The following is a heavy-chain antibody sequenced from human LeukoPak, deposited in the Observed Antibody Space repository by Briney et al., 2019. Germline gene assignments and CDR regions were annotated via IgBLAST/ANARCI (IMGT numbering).Heavy chain of an antibody. J-gene: IGHJ4*02. V-gene: IGHV4-4*09. CDR1: GVSMSAFQ. D-gene: IGHD3-3*01. Sequence: SETLSLTCTVSGVSMSAFQWSWVRQSPEKGLEWIGCVNTKGETNYNPSLKSRVTISVDTSKNQFSLKLSSVTAADTAVYYCARGPRYLEWLMYYFDYWGQGTLVTVSS. CDR2: VNTKGET. CDR3: ARGPRYLEWLMYYFDY.